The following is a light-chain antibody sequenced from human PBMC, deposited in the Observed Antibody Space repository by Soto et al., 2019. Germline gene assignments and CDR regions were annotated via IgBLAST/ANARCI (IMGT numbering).Light chain of an antibody. CDR1: SSDVGAYNY. J-gene: IGLJ3*02. CDR2: EVS. Sequence: QSALTQPSSASGSPGQSVTISCTGTSSDVGAYNYVSWYQQHPGKVPKLIIYEVSKRPSGVPDRFSGSKSGNTASLTVSGLQPEDEADYYCSSYAASNTLGVFGGGTKLTVL. CDR3: SSYAASNTLGV. V-gene: IGLV2-8*01.